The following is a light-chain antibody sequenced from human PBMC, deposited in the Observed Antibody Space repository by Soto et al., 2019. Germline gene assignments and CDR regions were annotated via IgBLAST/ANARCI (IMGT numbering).Light chain of an antibody. J-gene: IGKJ1*01. V-gene: IGKV3-15*01. Sequence: EILMTQSPATLSVSPGERATLSCRASQSVSSDLAWYQQRPGQAPRLLIYGASTRATGIPARFSGSGSGTEFTLTISSLQSEDFAVYYCQQCNNWPPGTFGQGTKVEIK. CDR3: QQCNNWPPGT. CDR1: QSVSSD. CDR2: GAS.